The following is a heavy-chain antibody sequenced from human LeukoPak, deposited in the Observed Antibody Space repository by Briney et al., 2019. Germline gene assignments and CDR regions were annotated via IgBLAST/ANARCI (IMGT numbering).Heavy chain of an antibody. J-gene: IGHJ4*02. Sequence: GGSLRLSCAASGFTFSSYGMHWVRQAPGKGLEWVAFIRYDGSNKYYADSVKGRFTISRDNSKNTLYLQMNSLRAEDTAVYYCAKCGWYSYGLASGWGQGTLVTVSS. CDR1: GFTFSSYG. D-gene: IGHD5-18*01. CDR2: IRYDGSNK. CDR3: AKCGWYSYGLASG. V-gene: IGHV3-30*02.